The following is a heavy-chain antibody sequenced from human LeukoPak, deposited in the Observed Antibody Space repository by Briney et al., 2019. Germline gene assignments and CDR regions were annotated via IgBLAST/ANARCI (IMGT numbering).Heavy chain of an antibody. J-gene: IGHJ4*02. D-gene: IGHD5-12*01. CDR2: IYYSGST. CDR3: ARAVPIVAISNFDY. Sequence: PSQTLSLTCTVSGGSVRRGNYYWTWIRQPAGSGLEWIGSIYYSGSTYYNPSLKSRVTISVDTSKNQFSLKLSSVTAADTAVYYCARAVPIVAISNFDYWGQGTLVTVSS. CDR1: GGSVRRGNYY. V-gene: IGHV4-39*07.